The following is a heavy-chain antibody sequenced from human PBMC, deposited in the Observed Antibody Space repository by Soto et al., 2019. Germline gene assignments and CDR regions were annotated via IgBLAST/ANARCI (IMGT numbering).Heavy chain of an antibody. D-gene: IGHD6-13*01. CDR1: GYTFTTYY. V-gene: IGHV1-46*01. CDR2: INPSGGST. CDR3: ARATSAGNGRRVDV. J-gene: IGHJ6*02. Sequence: QVQLVQSGTEVKEPGASVSLSCKASGYTFTTYYIHWVRQAPGQGLEWMGMINPSGGSTTYAQNFQGSVTMTRETSTSTVYMDLNRLRSDDTAVYYCARATSAGNGRRVDVWGQGTTVTVSS.